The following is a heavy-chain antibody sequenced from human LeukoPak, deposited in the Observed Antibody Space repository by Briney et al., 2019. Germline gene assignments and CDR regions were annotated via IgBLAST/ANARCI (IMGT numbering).Heavy chain of an antibody. Sequence: ASVKVSCKAPGYTFTSYGISWVRQAPGQGLEWMGIINPSGGSTSYAQKFQGRVTMTRDMSTSTVYMELSSLRSEDTAVYYCARDLEPGIAAAGINWFDPRGQGTLVTVSS. CDR1: GYTFTSYG. J-gene: IGHJ5*02. V-gene: IGHV1-46*01. D-gene: IGHD6-13*01. CDR3: ARDLEPGIAAAGINWFDP. CDR2: INPSGGST.